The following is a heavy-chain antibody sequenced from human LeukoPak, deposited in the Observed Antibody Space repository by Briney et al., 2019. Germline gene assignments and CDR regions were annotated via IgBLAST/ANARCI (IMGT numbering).Heavy chain of an antibody. V-gene: IGHV1-18*01. CDR2: ISAYNGNT. J-gene: IGHJ5*02. Sequence: ASVKVSCKASGYSFTSCGIRWVRQAPGQGLEWMGWISAYNGNTNYAQKLQGRVTMTTDTFTSTAYMELRSLRSDDTAVYYCARGRYYYDSSGFDPWGQGTLVTVSS. D-gene: IGHD3-22*01. CDR1: GYSFTSCG. CDR3: ARGRYYYDSSGFDP.